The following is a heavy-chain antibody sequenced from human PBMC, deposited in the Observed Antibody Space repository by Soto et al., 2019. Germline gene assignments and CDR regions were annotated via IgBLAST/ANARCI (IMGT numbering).Heavy chain of an antibody. Sequence: ASVKVSCKASGNSFTTYYMHWVRQAPGQGLEWMGIINPSGGRTTYAQKFQGRVTMTRDTSTSTFHIELSSLTSEDTAVYYCAGVYHYDSSGYYDYWGQGTLVTVSS. CDR2: INPSGGRT. J-gene: IGHJ4*02. V-gene: IGHV1-46*01. CDR1: GNSFTTYY. CDR3: AGVYHYDSSGYYDY. D-gene: IGHD3-22*01.